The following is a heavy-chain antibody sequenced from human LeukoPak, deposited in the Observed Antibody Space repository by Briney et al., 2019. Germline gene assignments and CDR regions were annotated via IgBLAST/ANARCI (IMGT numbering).Heavy chain of an antibody. D-gene: IGHD6-19*01. CDR3: ARSSYSSYGMDV. J-gene: IGHJ6*02. CDR2: IYYSGST. CDR1: GGSISSYY. Sequence: SETLSLTCTVSGGSISSYYWSWIRQPPGKGLEWIGYIYYSGSTNYNPSPKSRVTISVDTSKNQFSLKLSSVTAADTAVYYCARSSYSSYGMDVWGQGTTVTVSS. V-gene: IGHV4-59*01.